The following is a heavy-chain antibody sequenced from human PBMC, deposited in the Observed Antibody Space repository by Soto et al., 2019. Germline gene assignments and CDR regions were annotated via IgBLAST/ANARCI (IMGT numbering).Heavy chain of an antibody. D-gene: IGHD3-10*01. CDR3: ARSPTVRGVISGMDV. Sequence: QVQLQESGPGLVKPSQTLSLTCTVSGGSISSGDHYWNWIRQPPGKGLEWIGYIYYIGTPYYNPSLNSRVTISVDTSTNQFSLRLTSVTAADTAVYYCARSPTVRGVISGMDVWGQGTTVTVSS. J-gene: IGHJ6*02. V-gene: IGHV4-30-4*01. CDR1: GGSISSGDHY. CDR2: IYYIGTP.